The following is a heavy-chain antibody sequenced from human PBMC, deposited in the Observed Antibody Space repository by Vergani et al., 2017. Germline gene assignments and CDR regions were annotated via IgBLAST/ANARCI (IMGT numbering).Heavy chain of an antibody. CDR1: GFTFSSYS. Sequence: EVQLVESGGGLVKPGGSLRLSCAASGFTFSSYSMNWVRQAPGKGLEWVSSISSSSSYIYYADSVKGRFTISRDNAKNSLYLQMNSLRAEDTAVYYCARVLREYSSSFPFDYWGQGTLVTVSS. V-gene: IGHV3-21*01. CDR2: ISSSSSYI. D-gene: IGHD6-6*01. J-gene: IGHJ4*02. CDR3: ARVLREYSSSFPFDY.